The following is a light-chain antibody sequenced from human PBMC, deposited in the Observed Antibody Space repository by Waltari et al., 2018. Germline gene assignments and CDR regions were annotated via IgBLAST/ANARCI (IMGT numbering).Light chain of an antibody. CDR3: SSYAGINNLV. V-gene: IGLV2-8*01. CDR1: SSDVGGYDY. J-gene: IGLJ3*02. CDR2: DVS. Sequence: QSALTQPPSASGSPGQSVTISCTGTSSDVGGYDYVPWYQQHPGKAPKLMIYDVSKRPSGVPDRFSGSKSGNTASLTVSGLQADDEADYYCSSYAGINNLVFGGGTKLTVL.